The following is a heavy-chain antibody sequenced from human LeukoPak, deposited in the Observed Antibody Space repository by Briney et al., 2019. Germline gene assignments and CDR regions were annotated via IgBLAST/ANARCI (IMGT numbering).Heavy chain of an antibody. V-gene: IGHV4-34*01. D-gene: IGHD6-13*01. J-gene: IGHJ5*02. CDR3: ATQGSWAYWFDP. CDR2: INHSGST. CDR1: GGSFSGYY. Sequence: SETLSLTCAVYGGSFSGYYWSWIRQPPGKGLEWIGEINHSGSTNYNPSLKSRVTISVDTSKNQFSLKLSSVTAADTAVYYCATQGSWAYWFDPWGQGTLVTVSS.